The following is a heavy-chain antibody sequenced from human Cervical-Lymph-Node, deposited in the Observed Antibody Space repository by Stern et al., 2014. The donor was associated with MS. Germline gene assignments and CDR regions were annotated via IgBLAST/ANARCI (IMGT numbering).Heavy chain of an antibody. J-gene: IGHJ4*02. D-gene: IGHD3-10*01. CDR1: GGTFSSYE. Sequence: QMQLVQSGAEVKKPGSSVKVSCKASGGTFSSYEITWVRQAPGQGLEWMGGIIPPFDTPTYAQKSQDRITISADESTNTAYLELSGLKSDDTAIYFCARAYTYYSNSAGYWGQGTLVSVSS. CDR2: IIPPFDTP. CDR3: ARAYTYYSNSAGY. V-gene: IGHV1-69*01.